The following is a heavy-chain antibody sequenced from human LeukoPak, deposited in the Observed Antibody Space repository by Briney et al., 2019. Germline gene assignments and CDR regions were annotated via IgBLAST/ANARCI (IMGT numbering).Heavy chain of an antibody. V-gene: IGHV3-53*01. D-gene: IGHD3-22*01. CDR2: IYSGGNT. CDR3: ASLTYYYDSSGFFSFDH. J-gene: IGHJ4*02. Sequence: PGGSLRLSCAASGFTVSSNYMSWVRQAPGKGLEWVSVIYSGGNTYYADSVKGRFTISRDNAQNTLYLQMNSLRAEDTAVYYCASLTYYYDSSGFFSFDHWGQGTLVTVSS. CDR1: GFTVSSNY.